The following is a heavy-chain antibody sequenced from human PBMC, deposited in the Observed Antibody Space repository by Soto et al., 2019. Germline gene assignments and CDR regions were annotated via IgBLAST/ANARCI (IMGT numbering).Heavy chain of an antibody. CDR2: IRGFSPYT. CDR1: GFTFRTYT. CDR3: ARDRGYDAHDYYYNAMDV. D-gene: IGHD2-15*01. V-gene: IGHV3-21*01. J-gene: IGHJ6*02. Sequence: GGSLRLSCVASGFTFRTYTMNWVRQAPGKGLEWVSGIRGFSPYTFYSESVKGRFTISRDNAKNSLYLQMNSLRAEDTAVYYCARDRGYDAHDYYYNAMDVWGQGTTVTVSS.